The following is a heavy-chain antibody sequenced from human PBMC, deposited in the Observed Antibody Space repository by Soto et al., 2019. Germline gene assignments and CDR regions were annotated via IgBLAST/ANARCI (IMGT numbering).Heavy chain of an antibody. CDR3: ARLVVGQYYFDY. J-gene: IGHJ4*02. D-gene: IGHD3-22*01. CDR2: INHSGST. Sequence: SETLSLTCAVYGGSFSGYYWSWIRQPPGKGLEWIGEINHSGSTNYNPSLKSRVTISVDTSKNQFSLKLSSVTAADTAVYYCARLVVGQYYFDYWGQGTLVTVSS. CDR1: GGSFSGYY. V-gene: IGHV4-34*01.